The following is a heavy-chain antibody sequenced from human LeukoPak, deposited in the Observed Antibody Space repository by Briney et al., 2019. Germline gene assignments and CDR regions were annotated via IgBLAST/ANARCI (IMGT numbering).Heavy chain of an antibody. CDR1: GFAFSTYW. CDR2: IKQDGTEK. CDR3: ARIGYSSSSLDY. J-gene: IGHJ4*02. V-gene: IGHV3-7*01. D-gene: IGHD6-13*01. Sequence: GGSLRLSCAASGFAFSTYWMSWVRQAPGKGLEWVANIKQDGTEKYYVDSVKGRFTISRDNAKNSLYLQMNSLRDEDTAVYYCARIGYSSSSLDYWGQGTLVTVSS.